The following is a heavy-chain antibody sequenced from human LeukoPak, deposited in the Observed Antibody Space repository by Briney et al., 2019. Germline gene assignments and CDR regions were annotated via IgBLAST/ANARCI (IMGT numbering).Heavy chain of an antibody. J-gene: IGHJ3*02. CDR2: ISYDGSNK. CDR1: GFTFSSYG. V-gene: IGHV3-30*03. CDR3: ARGGITMIVVPEAAFDI. Sequence: QSGGSLRLSCAASGFTFSSYGMHWVRQAPGKGLEWVAVISYDGSNKYYADSVKGRFTISRDNSKNTLYLQMNSLRAEDTAVYYCARGGITMIVVPEAAFDIGGQGTMVTVSS. D-gene: IGHD3-22*01.